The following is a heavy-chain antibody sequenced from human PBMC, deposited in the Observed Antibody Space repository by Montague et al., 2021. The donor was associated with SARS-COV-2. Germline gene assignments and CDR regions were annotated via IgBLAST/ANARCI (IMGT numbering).Heavy chain of an antibody. J-gene: IGHJ4*02. CDR1: GGSVSSGGYY. D-gene: IGHD6-13*01. CDR3: ARVSLAAAATRSDY. Sequence: SETLSPTCTVSGGSVSSGGYYWSWIRQPPGKGLEWIGYIYYSGSTNYNPSLKSRVTISLDTSKYQFSLKLTSVTAADTAVYYCARVSLAAAATRSDYWGQGTLVTVSS. CDR2: IYYSGST. V-gene: IGHV4-61*08.